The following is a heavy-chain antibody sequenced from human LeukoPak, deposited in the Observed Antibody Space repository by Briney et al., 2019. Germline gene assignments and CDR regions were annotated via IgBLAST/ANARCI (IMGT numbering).Heavy chain of an antibody. J-gene: IGHJ6*03. Sequence: ASVKVSCKASGGTFSSYAISWVRQAPGQGLEWMGGFIPIFGTANYAQKFQGRVTITTDESTSTACMELSSLRSEDTAVYYCAREKYSSSSVDYYYYYYMDVWGKGTTVTVSS. CDR3: AREKYSSSSVDYYYYYYMDV. CDR2: FIPIFGTA. D-gene: IGHD6-6*01. V-gene: IGHV1-69*05. CDR1: GGTFSSYA.